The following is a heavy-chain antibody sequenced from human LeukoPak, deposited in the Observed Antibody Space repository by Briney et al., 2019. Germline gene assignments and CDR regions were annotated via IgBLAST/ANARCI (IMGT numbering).Heavy chain of an antibody. CDR2: IRCKAYGGTT. D-gene: IGHD6-19*01. J-gene: IGHJ4*02. CDR1: GYTFGDYA. Sequence: PGGSLRLSCTASGYTFGDYAMSWFRQAPGKGLEWVGFIRCKAYGGTTEYAASVKGRFTISRDDSKSIAYLQMNSLKTEDTAVYYCTRDRLGRAVAGYFDYWGQGTLVTVSS. CDR3: TRDRLGRAVAGYFDY. V-gene: IGHV3-49*03.